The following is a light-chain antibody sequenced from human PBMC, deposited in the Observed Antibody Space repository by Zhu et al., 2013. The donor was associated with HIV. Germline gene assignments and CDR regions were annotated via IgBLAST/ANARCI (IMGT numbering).Light chain of an antibody. CDR2: DNN. CDR1: SSNIGNNY. V-gene: IGLV1-51*01. J-gene: IGLJ3*02. Sequence: QSVLTQPPSVSAAPGQKVTISCSGSSSNIGNNYVSWYQQLPGTAPKLLIYDNNKRPSGIPDRFSGSKSGTSASLAISGLRSEDEADYYCASWDDSLSGQVFGGGTKLTVL. CDR3: ASWDDSLSGQV.